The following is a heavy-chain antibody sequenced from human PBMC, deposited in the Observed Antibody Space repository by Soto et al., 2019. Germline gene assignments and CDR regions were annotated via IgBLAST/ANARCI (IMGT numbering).Heavy chain of an antibody. V-gene: IGHV4-59*01. J-gene: IGHJ4*02. CDR3: ARGEQHLAKDY. CDR2: IYHSGST. CDR1: GGSISTYY. D-gene: IGHD6-13*01. Sequence: SETLSLTCTVSGGSISTYYWNWIRQPPGKGLEWIGYIYHSGSTNYNPSLKSRVTISVDTSNNQFSLKLISVTAADTAVYYCARGEQHLAKDYWGQGALVTVSS.